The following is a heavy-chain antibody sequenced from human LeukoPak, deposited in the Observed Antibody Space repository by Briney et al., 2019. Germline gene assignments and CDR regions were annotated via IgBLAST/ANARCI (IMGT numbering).Heavy chain of an antibody. CDR1: GYSFSTFD. Sequence: ASLKVSCKTSGYSFSTFDINWVRQATGQGLEWMGWMNPNSGNTNYEQKFQGRLTMTTDTSTSTAYMELRSLRSDDTAVYYCARDTAYDSSGYYYVYWGQGTLATVSS. D-gene: IGHD3-22*01. CDR2: MNPNSGNT. J-gene: IGHJ4*02. V-gene: IGHV1-8*01. CDR3: ARDTAYDSSGYYYVY.